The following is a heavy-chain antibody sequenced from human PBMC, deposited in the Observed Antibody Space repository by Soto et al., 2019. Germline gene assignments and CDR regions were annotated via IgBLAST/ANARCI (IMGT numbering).Heavy chain of an antibody. CDR1: GFAVSSNY. Sequence: GGFLRLSCAASGFAVSSNYMTWVRQAPGKGLERVSVVHSGGGTYYADSVKDRFTLSRDNSKNTVYLQMNSLRAEDTALYYCATGGSGVFDYWGQGTLVTVSS. CDR3: ATGGSGVFDY. V-gene: IGHV3-66*01. J-gene: IGHJ4*02. D-gene: IGHD6-19*01. CDR2: VHSGGGT.